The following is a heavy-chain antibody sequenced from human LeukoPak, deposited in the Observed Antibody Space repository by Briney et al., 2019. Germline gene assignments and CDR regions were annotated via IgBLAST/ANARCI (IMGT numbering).Heavy chain of an antibody. J-gene: IGHJ3*02. CDR2: IYPGDSDT. CDR3: ASRLVPAGRMDAFDI. V-gene: IGHV5-51*01. CDR1: GYSFTSYW. Sequence: GESLKISCKGSGYSFTSYWIGWVRQMPGKGLEWMGIIYPGDSDTRYSPSFQGQVTISADKSISTAYLQWSSLKASDTAMYYCASRLVPAGRMDAFDIWGQGTMVTVSS. D-gene: IGHD2-2*01.